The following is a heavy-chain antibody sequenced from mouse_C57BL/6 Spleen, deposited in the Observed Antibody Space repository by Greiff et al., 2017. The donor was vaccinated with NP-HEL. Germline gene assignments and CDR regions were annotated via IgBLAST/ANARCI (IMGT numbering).Heavy chain of an antibody. D-gene: IGHD1-1*01. Sequence: VQLQQSGAELVKPGASVKISCKASGYAFSSYWMNWVKQRPGKGLEWIGQIYPGDGDTNYNGKFKGKATLTADKSSSTAYMQLSSLTSEDSAVYCCAKRVRITTVVAPYYAMDYWGQGTSVTVSS. CDR3: AKRVRITTVVAPYYAMDY. J-gene: IGHJ4*01. CDR2: IYPGDGDT. CDR1: GYAFSSYW. V-gene: IGHV1-80*01.